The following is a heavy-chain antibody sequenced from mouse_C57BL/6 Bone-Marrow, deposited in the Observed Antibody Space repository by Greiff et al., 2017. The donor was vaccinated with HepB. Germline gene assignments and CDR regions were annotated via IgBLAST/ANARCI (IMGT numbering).Heavy chain of an antibody. CDR1: GFTFSSYA. V-gene: IGHV5-4*01. D-gene: IGHD1-1*01. J-gene: IGHJ1*03. CDR3: AREGHFQYYGSSYWYFDV. Sequence: EVQGVESGGGLVKPGGSLKLSCAASGFTFSSYAMSWVRQTPEKRLEWVATISDGGSYTYYPDNVKGRFTISRDNAKNNLYLQMSHLKSEDTAMYYCAREGHFQYYGSSYWYFDVWGTGTTVTVSS. CDR2: ISDGGSYT.